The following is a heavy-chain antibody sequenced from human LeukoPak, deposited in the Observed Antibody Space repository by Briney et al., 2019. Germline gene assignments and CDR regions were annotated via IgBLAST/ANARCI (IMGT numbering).Heavy chain of an antibody. CDR3: ARRRDGYNYVGTDY. CDR2: IYPGDSNT. Sequence: KIGESLKISCKGSGYTFTNFWIAWVRRMPGKGLEWMGIIYPGDSNTIFSPSFQGQVTISADKSISTAYLQWSSLKASDTAMYYCARRRDGYNYVGTDYWGQGTLVTVPS. CDR1: GYTFTNFW. D-gene: IGHD5-24*01. V-gene: IGHV5-51*01. J-gene: IGHJ4*02.